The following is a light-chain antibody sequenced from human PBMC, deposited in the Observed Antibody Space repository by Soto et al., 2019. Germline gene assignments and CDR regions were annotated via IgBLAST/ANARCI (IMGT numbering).Light chain of an antibody. Sequence: QSVLTQPPSVSGAPGQRVTISCTGSSSNIGAGYDVHWYQQLPGTAPKLLIYGNTNRPSRVPDRFTGSKSGTSASLAITGLQAEGEADYYCQSYDSSLSGWVFGGGTKLTVL. V-gene: IGLV1-40*01. CDR1: SSNIGAGYD. CDR3: QSYDSSLSGWV. CDR2: GNT. J-gene: IGLJ3*02.